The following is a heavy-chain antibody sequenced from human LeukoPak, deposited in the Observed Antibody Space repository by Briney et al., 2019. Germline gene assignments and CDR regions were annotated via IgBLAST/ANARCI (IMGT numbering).Heavy chain of an antibody. CDR1: GGSISSGGYS. Sequence: SETLSLTCAVSGGSISSGGYSWSWIRQPPGKDLEWIGYIYHSGSTYYNPSLKSRVTISVDRSKNQFSLNLSSVTAADTAVYYRARGPPFDPWGQGTLVTVSS. V-gene: IGHV4-30-2*01. CDR3: ARGPPFDP. J-gene: IGHJ5*02. CDR2: IYHSGST.